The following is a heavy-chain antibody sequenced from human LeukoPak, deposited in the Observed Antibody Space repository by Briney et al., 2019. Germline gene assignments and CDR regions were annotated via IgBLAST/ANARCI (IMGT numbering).Heavy chain of an antibody. Sequence: GGSLRLSCAASGFTFSSYSMNWVRQAPGKGLEWVSSISSSSSYIYYADSVKGRFTISRDNAKNSLYLQMNSLRAEDTAVYYCARDPGPRIAAAGDGAFDIWGQGTMVTVSS. CDR1: GFTFSSYS. D-gene: IGHD6-13*01. J-gene: IGHJ3*02. CDR2: ISSSSSYI. CDR3: ARDPGPRIAAAGDGAFDI. V-gene: IGHV3-21*01.